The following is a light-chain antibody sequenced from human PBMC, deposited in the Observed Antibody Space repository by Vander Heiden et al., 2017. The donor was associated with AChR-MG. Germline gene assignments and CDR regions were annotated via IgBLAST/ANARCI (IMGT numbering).Light chain of an antibody. CDR2: EVN. V-gene: IGLV2-8*01. CDR1: GSDIGDYNY. Sequence: QSALTQPPPASGSPGQSVTISCTASGSDIGDYNYVSWYQQHPDKAPKLIIYEVNKRPSGVPDRFSGSKSGDTASLTVSGLQAEDEAHYYCSSNAGSNRLFGGGTKVTVL. J-gene: IGLJ3*02. CDR3: SSNAGSNRL.